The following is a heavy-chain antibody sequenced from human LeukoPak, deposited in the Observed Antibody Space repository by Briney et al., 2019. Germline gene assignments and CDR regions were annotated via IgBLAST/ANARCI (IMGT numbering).Heavy chain of an antibody. V-gene: IGHV3-21*01. Sequence: PGGSLRLSCAASGFTFSSYSMNWVRQAPGKGLEWVSSISSSSSYIYYADSVKGRFTISRDNAKNSLYLQMNSLRAEDTAVYYCAREGRYTICGVVKRPFDTWGQGTMVTVSS. CDR2: ISSSSSYI. CDR3: AREGRYTICGVVKRPFDT. D-gene: IGHD3-3*01. CDR1: GFTFSSYS. J-gene: IGHJ3*02.